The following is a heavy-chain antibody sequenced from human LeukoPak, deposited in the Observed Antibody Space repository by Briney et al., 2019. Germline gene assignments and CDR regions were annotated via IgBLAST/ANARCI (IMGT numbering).Heavy chain of an antibody. V-gene: IGHV3-20*04. D-gene: IGHD2-2*01. CDR1: GFTFTTYS. J-gene: IGHJ6*03. CDR2: INWNGGST. CDR3: ARGKYCSSTSCYLSYMDV. Sequence: GGSLRLSCAASGFTFTTYSMSWVRQPPGKGLEWVSGINWNGGSTGYADSVKGRFTISRDNAKNSLYLQMNSLRAEDTALYYCARGKYCSSTSCYLSYMDVWGKGTTVTVSS.